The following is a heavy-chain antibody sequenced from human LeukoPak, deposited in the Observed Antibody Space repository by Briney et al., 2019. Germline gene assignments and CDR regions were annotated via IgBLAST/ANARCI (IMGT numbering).Heavy chain of an antibody. CDR2: IYYSGST. Sequence: PSETLSLTCTVSGGSISNKYWSWIRQPPGKGLEWIGYIYYSGSTNYNPSLKSRVTISVDTSKNQFSLKLSSVTAADTAVYYCARDYGTEYFDYWGQGTLVTVSS. CDR1: GGSISNKY. V-gene: IGHV4-59*12. D-gene: IGHD4-17*01. J-gene: IGHJ4*02. CDR3: ARDYGTEYFDY.